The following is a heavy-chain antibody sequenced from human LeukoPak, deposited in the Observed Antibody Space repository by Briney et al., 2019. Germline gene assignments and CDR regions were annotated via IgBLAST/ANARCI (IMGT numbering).Heavy chain of an antibody. CDR3: ARVIGGGSADY. J-gene: IGHJ4*02. Sequence: ASVKVSCKASGYTFTGNYIHWIRQAPGQGLEWVGWINPKNGGTDYAQQFQGRVTMTRDTSITTAYMDLSSLRSEDTAVYYCARVIGGGSADYWGQGTLVTVSS. CDR2: INPKNGGT. D-gene: IGHD2-15*01. CDR1: GYTFTGNY. V-gene: IGHV1-2*02.